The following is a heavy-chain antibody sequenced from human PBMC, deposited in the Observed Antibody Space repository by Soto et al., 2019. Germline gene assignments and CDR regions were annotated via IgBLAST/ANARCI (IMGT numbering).Heavy chain of an antibody. CDR2: ISGSGAST. D-gene: IGHD4-17*01. V-gene: IGHV3-23*01. CDR1: EVCFISDS. Sequence: SLTLSSEGSEVCFISDSINWVRQAPGKGPEWVSAISGSGASTYYADTVKGRFTISRDNSKSTLYLQMNGLRAEDTAVYYCACHYGDYINSVGRDWAQGSLVTVSS. J-gene: IGHJ4*02. CDR3: ACHYGDYINSVGRD.